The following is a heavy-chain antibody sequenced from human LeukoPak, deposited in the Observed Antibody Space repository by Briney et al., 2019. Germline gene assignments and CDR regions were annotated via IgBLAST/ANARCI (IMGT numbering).Heavy chain of an antibody. D-gene: IGHD1-26*01. J-gene: IGHJ4*02. CDR2: IRYDGSNK. CDR3: ARESIVGASAPHY. CDR1: GFTFSSYG. Sequence: GGSLRLSCAASGFTFSSYGMHWVRQAPGKGLEWVAFIRYDGSNKYYADSVKGRFTISRDNSKNTLYLQMNSLRAEDTAVYYCARESIVGASAPHYWGQGTLVTVSS. V-gene: IGHV3-30*02.